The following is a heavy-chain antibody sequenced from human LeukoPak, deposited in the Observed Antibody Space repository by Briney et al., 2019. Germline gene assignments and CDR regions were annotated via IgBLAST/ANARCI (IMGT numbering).Heavy chain of an antibody. CDR3: AKSSGYYGSGSSSFDY. CDR2: ISYDGSNK. Sequence: GGSLRLSCSASGFTFSSYAMHWVRPAPGKGLEWVAVISYDGSNKFYADSVKGRFTISRDNSKNTLYLQMNSLRAEDTAVYYCAKSSGYYGSGSSSFDYWGQGTLVTVSS. CDR1: GFTFSSYA. V-gene: IGHV3-30-3*02. D-gene: IGHD3-10*01. J-gene: IGHJ4*02.